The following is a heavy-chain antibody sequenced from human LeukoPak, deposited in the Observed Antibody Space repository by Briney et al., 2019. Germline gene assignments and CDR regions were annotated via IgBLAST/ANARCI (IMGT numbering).Heavy chain of an antibody. CDR1: GFTLSTYA. V-gene: IGHV3-23*01. J-gene: IGHJ4*02. CDR3: AKDPTHFRVWDDYDNTRLNY. Sequence: PGGSLRLSCAASGFTLSTYAMSWVRQTPGKGLEWVAATSSSDAGTYHADSVRGRFTISRDNSKNTLYLQMNSLRAEDTAVYYCAKDPTHFRVWDDYDNTRLNYWGQGTLVTVSS. CDR2: TSSSDAGT. D-gene: IGHD3-22*01.